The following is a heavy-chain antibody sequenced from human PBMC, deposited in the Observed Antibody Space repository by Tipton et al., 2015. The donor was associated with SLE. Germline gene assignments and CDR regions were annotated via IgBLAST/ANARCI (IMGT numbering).Heavy chain of an antibody. CDR2: ITWNSASL. Sequence: SLRLSCTASGFIFEDYAMHWVRQVPGKDLEWVSGITWNSASLVYVDSVKGRFTISRDNAKNSLYLQMNSLRPEDTAFYHCVRKTPQNWYFDLWGRGTLVTVSS. V-gene: IGHV3-9*01. CDR1: GFIFEDYA. CDR3: VRKTPQNWYFDL. J-gene: IGHJ2*01.